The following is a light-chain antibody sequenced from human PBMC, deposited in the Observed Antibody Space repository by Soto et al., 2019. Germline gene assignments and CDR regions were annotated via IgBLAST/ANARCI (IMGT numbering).Light chain of an antibody. V-gene: IGKV1-6*01. CDR3: LQDSSYPRT. Sequence: IQMTQSPSSLSASVGDRVTITCRASQGIGTELGWYQQRPGKAPRLLIYGTSTLQYGVPSRFSGSGSDTDFTLIISSLQPEDFATYYCLQDSSYPRTFGQGTKVEIK. J-gene: IGKJ1*01. CDR2: GTS. CDR1: QGIGTE.